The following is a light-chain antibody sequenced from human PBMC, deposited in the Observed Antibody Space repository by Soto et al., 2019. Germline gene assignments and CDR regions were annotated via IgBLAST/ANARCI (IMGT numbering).Light chain of an antibody. CDR1: QSISSY. V-gene: IGKV3-11*01. CDR2: DAS. Sequence: EIVLTQSPATLSLSPGERATLSCRASQSISSYLACYQQKPGQAPSLLIYDASNRATGIPARFSGSGSGTDFTLTISSLEPEDFAVYYRQQRSNWPRTFGQGTKVDIK. J-gene: IGKJ1*01. CDR3: QQRSNWPRT.